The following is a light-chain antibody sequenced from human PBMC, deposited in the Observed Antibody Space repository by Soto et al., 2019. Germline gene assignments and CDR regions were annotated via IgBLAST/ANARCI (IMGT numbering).Light chain of an antibody. Sequence: DIQMTQSPSTLSASVGDRVTITCRASQSISSWLAWYQQKPGKAPKVLIYAASSLQSGVPSRFSGSGSGTDFTLTISSLQPEDFATYYCQQSYSTPEITFGQGTRLETK. V-gene: IGKV1-39*01. CDR2: AAS. CDR3: QQSYSTPEIT. J-gene: IGKJ5*01. CDR1: QSISSW.